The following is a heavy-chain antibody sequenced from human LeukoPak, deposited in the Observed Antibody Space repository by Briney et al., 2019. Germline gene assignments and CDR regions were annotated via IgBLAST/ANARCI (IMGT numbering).Heavy chain of an antibody. V-gene: IGHV3-33*06. CDR2: IWYDGSNK. D-gene: IGHD2-2*02. J-gene: IGHJ4*02. CDR1: GFTFSSYG. CDR3: AKENLPSEYRIRYYFDY. Sequence: PGGSLRLSCAASGFTFSSYGMHWVRQAPGKGLEWVAVIWYDGSNKYYADSVKGRFTISRDNSKNTLYLQMNSLSAEETAVYYCAKENLPSEYRIRYYFDYWGQGTLVTGSS.